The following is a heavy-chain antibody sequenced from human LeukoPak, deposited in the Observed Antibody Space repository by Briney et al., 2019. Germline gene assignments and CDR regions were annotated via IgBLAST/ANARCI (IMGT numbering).Heavy chain of an antibody. CDR1: GFTFNSYG. J-gene: IGHJ4*02. CDR3: ATSFDY. V-gene: IGHV3-30*02. CDR2: IRYDGSNK. Sequence: GSLRLSCAASGFTFNSYGMDLGPQAPGKGLEWVAFIRYDGSNKYYADSVKGRFTISRDNSKNTLYLQMNSLRAEDTAVYYCATSFDYWGQGTLVTVSS.